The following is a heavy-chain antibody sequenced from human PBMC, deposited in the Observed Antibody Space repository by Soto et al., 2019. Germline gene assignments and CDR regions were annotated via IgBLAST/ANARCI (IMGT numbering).Heavy chain of an antibody. V-gene: IGHV1-8*01. J-gene: IGHJ6*02. CDR3: ARVGVVGATTSYYYYYGMDV. D-gene: IGHD1-26*01. CDR2: MNPNSGNT. Sequence: QVQLVQSGAEVKKPGASVEVSCKASGYTFTSYDINWVRQATGQGLEWMGWMNPNSGNTGYAQKFQGRVTMTRNTSISTAYMELSSLRSEDTAVYYCARVGVVGATTSYYYYYGMDVWGQGTTVTVSS. CDR1: GYTFTSYD.